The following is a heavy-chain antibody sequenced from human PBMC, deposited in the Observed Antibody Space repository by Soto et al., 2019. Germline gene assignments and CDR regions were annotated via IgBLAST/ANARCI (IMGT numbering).Heavy chain of an antibody. CDR1: GGSISTTNW. D-gene: IGHD3-22*01. J-gene: IGHJ4*02. Sequence: QVQLQESGPGLVKPSGTLSLTCAVSGGSISTTNWWSWVRQPPGKGLEWIVEIYRSGTTNYNPSLKSRVTISVYKSKNQCSLRLSSVTAAYTAVYYCARGVVGDDFDYWGQGTLVTVSS. CDR2: IYRSGTT. V-gene: IGHV4-4*02. CDR3: ARGVVGDDFDY.